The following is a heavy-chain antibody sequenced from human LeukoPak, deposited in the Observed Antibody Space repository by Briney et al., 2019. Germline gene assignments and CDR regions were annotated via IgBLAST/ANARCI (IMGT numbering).Heavy chain of an antibody. J-gene: IGHJ4*02. D-gene: IGHD1-26*01. V-gene: IGHV3-7*01. CDR3: ARGGGTFDS. CDR1: GFTFTTYW. Sequence: GGSLRLSCSASGFTFTTYWMTWVRQAPGKGLEWVANIKQDGSEKYHMDSLEGRFTISRDNAKSSLYLQMNSLRVEDTAVYYCARGGGTFDSWGQGTLVTVSS. CDR2: IKQDGSEK.